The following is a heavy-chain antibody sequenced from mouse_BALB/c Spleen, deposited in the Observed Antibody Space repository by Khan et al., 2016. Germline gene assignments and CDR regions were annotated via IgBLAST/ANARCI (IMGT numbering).Heavy chain of an antibody. CDR1: DYTFTSYW. Sequence: QVQLQQSGAELAKPGASVKMSCKASDYTFTSYWMHWVKQRPGQGLEWIGYINPNTGYTAYTQKFKDKATLTADKSSNTAYMEMNSLTYDHSAFYYCAYGHYPYYYAMDYWDRGTSVTLSS. CDR3: AYGHYPYYYAMDY. D-gene: IGHD2-1*01. V-gene: IGHV1-7*01. J-gene: IGHJ4*01. CDR2: INPNTGYT.